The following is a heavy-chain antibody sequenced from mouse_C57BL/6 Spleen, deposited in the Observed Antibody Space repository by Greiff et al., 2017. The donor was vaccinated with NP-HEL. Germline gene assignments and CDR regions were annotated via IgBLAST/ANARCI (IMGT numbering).Heavy chain of an antibody. CDR1: GYTFTSYW. V-gene: IGHV1-53*01. D-gene: IGHD2-1*01. CDR2: INPSNGGT. CDR3: ARERELYYGSYGEVDY. Sequence: QVQLQQPGTELVKPGASVKLSCKASGYTFTSYWMHWVKQRPGQGLEWIGNINPSNGGTNYNEKFKSKATLTVDKSSSTAYMQLSSLTSEDSAVYYCARERELYYGSYGEVDYWGQGTSVTVSS. J-gene: IGHJ4*01.